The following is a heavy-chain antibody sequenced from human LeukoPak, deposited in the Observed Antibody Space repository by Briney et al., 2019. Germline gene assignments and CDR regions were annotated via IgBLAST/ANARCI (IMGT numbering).Heavy chain of an antibody. D-gene: IGHD6-19*01. CDR1: GXTFSSYA. CDR2: ISGSGGST. CDR3: AKVGISSGWYRSPVDY. Sequence: GGSLRLSCAASGXTFSSYAMSWVRQAPGKGLEWVSAISGSGGSTYYADSVKGRFTISRDNSKNTLYLQMNSLRAEDTAVYYCAKVGISSGWYRSPVDYWGQGTLVTVSS. V-gene: IGHV3-23*01. J-gene: IGHJ4*02.